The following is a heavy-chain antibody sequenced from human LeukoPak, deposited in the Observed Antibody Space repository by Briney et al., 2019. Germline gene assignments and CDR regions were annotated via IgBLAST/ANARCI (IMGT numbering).Heavy chain of an antibody. CDR1: GGSFSGYY. Sequence: PSETLSLTCAVYGGSFSGYYWSWIRQPPGKGLEWIGEINHSGSTNNNPSLKSRVTISVDTSKSQFSLKLSSVTAADTAVYYCARTYYYDSSGLFDYWGQGTLVTVSS. D-gene: IGHD3-22*01. CDR2: INHSGST. CDR3: ARTYYYDSSGLFDY. V-gene: IGHV4-34*01. J-gene: IGHJ4*02.